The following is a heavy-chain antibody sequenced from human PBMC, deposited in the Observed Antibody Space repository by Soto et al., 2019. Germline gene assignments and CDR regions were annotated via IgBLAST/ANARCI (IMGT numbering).Heavy chain of an antibody. CDR3: ASHGDWGY. J-gene: IGHJ4*02. CDR2: VHNGGDT. CDR1: GFSVSSNY. D-gene: IGHD2-21*02. V-gene: IGHV3-66*04. Sequence: EVQMVESGGGLVQPGGSLRLSCEGSGFSVSSNYMTWVRQAPGKGLEWVSVVHNGGDTYYADSVKGRFTISRDNSKNTLYLQMNRLRAEDTAGYYCASHGDWGYWGQGTLVTVSS.